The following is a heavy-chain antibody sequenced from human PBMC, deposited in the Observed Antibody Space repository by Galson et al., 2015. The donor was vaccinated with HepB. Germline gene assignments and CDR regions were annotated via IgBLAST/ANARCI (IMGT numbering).Heavy chain of an antibody. J-gene: IGHJ4*02. V-gene: IGHV3-30*03. Sequence: SLRLSCAASGFTFSSYGMHWVRQAPGKGLEWVAVISYDGSNKYYADSVKGRFTISRDNSKNTLYLQMNSLRAEDTAVHYCARGFVGQAAFDYWGQGTLVTVSS. D-gene: IGHD3-10*01. CDR3: ARGFVGQAAFDY. CDR2: ISYDGSNK. CDR1: GFTFSSYG.